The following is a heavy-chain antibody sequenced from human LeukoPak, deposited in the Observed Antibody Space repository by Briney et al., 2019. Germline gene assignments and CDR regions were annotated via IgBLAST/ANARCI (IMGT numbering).Heavy chain of an antibody. J-gene: IGHJ4*02. CDR1: GYTFTGYY. CDR3: AVVDSSFGSEAFDY. V-gene: IGHV1-46*01. D-gene: IGHD6-6*01. Sequence: ASVKVSCKASGYTFTGYYMHWVRQAPGQGLEWMGLINPSGGSTNYAQKFQGRVTMTRDTSTSTVYMELSSLRSEDTAVYYCAVVDSSFGSEAFDYWGQGTLVTVSS. CDR2: INPSGGST.